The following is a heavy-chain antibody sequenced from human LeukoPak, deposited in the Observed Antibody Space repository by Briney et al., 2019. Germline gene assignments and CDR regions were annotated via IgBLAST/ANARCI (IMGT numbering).Heavy chain of an antibody. CDR2: INADGSSA. J-gene: IGHJ6*02. D-gene: IGHD3-10*01. Sequence: GGSLRLSCAASGFTLSNYWMHWVRQAPGKGLVWVSRINADGSSASYADSVKGRFTISRDNAKNTLYLQMNSLRAEDTAMYYCARDYGRSRDYGMDVWGQGTTVTVSS. V-gene: IGHV3-74*01. CDR1: GFTLSNYW. CDR3: ARDYGRSRDYGMDV.